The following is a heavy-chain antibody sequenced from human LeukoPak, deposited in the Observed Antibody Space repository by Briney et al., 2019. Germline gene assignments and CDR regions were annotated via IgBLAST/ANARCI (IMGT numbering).Heavy chain of an antibody. Sequence: SETLSLTCTVSGGSISSYYWSWIRQPPGKGLEWIGYIYYSGSTNYNPSLKSRVTISVDTSKNQFSLKLSSVTAADTAVYYCARVDSSSYYPFDYWGQGTLVTVSP. V-gene: IGHV4-59*01. CDR2: IYYSGST. CDR3: ARVDSSSYYPFDY. CDR1: GGSISSYY. D-gene: IGHD3-22*01. J-gene: IGHJ4*02.